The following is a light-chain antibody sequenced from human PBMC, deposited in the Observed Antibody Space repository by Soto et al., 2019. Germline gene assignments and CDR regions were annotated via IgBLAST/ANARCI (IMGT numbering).Light chain of an antibody. Sequence: EVVLTQSPVTLSLSPGERATLSCRASQSVSGYLAWYQQKPGQAPRLLIYDASSRANGIPARFTGSGSGTDFRLTISSLEPEDFAVYYCQQRGNRPTFGQGTRVEI. CDR1: QSVSGY. CDR2: DAS. V-gene: IGKV3-11*01. CDR3: QQRGNRPT. J-gene: IGKJ1*01.